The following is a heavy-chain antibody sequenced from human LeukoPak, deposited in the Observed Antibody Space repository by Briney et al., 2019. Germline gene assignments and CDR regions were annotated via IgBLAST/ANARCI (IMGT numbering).Heavy chain of an antibody. J-gene: IGHJ4*02. CDR3: ARGYSSGLFDY. D-gene: IGHD6-19*01. CDR1: GGSISSYY. CDR2: IYYSGST. V-gene: IGHV4-59*13. Sequence: SETLSLTCTVSGGSISSYYWSWIRQPPGKGLEWIAYIYYSGSTNYNPSLKSRVTISVDTSKNQFSLKLSSVTAADTAVYYCARGYSSGLFDYWGQGTLVTVSS.